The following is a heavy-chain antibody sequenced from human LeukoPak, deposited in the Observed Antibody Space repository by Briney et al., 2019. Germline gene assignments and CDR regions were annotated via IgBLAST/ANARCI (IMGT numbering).Heavy chain of an antibody. J-gene: IGHJ4*02. Sequence: GGSLRLSCAASGFTFSSYGMHWVRQAPGKGLEWVAVIWYDGSNKYYADSVKGRFTISRDNFKNTLYLQMNSLRAEDTAVYYCAKDSTNWNYGYFDYWGQGTLVTVSS. CDR1: GFTFSSYG. D-gene: IGHD1-7*01. CDR3: AKDSTNWNYGYFDY. CDR2: IWYDGSNK. V-gene: IGHV3-33*06.